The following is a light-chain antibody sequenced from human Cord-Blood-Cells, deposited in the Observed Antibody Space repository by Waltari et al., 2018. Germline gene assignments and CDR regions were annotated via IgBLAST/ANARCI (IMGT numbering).Light chain of an antibody. CDR2: GAS. V-gene: IGKV3-15*01. Sequence: EIVMTHPPSTLPESTGERSPLSCSGSQSASNNLTWYKQKPGQASRLLIYGASTRATCIPGRFSGSGSETEFTITISSLQSEAFSVFYCQQHNNWLPSCTFGQGNKVEIK. J-gene: IGKJ1*01. CDR3: QQHNNWLPSCT. CDR1: QSASNN.